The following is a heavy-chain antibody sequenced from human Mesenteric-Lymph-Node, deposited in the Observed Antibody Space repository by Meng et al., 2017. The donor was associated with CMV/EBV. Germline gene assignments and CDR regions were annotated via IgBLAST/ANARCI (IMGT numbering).Heavy chain of an antibody. J-gene: IGHJ5*02. CDR2: ICDSGTT. D-gene: IGHD6-19*01. Sequence: SCGLANNGNCLYTGIQEPGEKGLEVIGNICDSGTTNYNPSVKSRIAISGDTARSQFSLKLTTVSAADTAVYYCARDMSSSGHWLDPWGQGTLVTVSS. CDR3: ARDMSSSGHWLDP. CDR1: CGLANNGNCL. V-gene: IGHV4-61*01.